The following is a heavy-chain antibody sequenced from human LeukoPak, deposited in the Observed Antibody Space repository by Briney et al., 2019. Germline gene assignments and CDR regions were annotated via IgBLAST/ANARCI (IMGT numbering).Heavy chain of an antibody. D-gene: IGHD3-10*01. CDR2: IVVGSGNT. Sequence: GASVKVSCKASGLTFTSSAMQWVRQARGQRLEWIGWIVVGSGNTNYAQKFQERVTITRDMSTSTAYMELSSLRSEDTAVYYCAADHPFYGSGSYYKDYGMDVWGQGTTVTVSS. V-gene: IGHV1-58*02. CDR3: AADHPFYGSGSYYKDYGMDV. CDR1: GLTFTSSA. J-gene: IGHJ6*02.